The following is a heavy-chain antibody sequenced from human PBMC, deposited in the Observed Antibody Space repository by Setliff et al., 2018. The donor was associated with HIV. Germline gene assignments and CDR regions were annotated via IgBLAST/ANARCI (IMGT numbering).Heavy chain of an antibody. CDR3: ARVPFTTGFDY. D-gene: IGHD3-3*01. CDR1: GAAVTSSAFY. Sequence: KPSETLSLTCKVSGAAVTSSAFYWAWIRQPPGKGLEWIGSVYHSGTSYYKASLKNRVTMSVDSSKSQFSLKVRSVTAADTAVFYCARVPFTTGFDYWGQGILVTVSS. CDR2: VYHSGTS. V-gene: IGHV4-39*01. J-gene: IGHJ4*02.